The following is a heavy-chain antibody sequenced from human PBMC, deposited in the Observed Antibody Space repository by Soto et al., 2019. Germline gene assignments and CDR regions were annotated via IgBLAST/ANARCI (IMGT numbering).Heavy chain of an antibody. Sequence: GGSLRLSCAASGFTFSSYAMSWVRQAPGKGLEWVSAISGSGGSTYYADSVKGRFTISRDNSKNTLYLQMNSLRAEDTAVYYCASRVAGRLYYFVYWGQGTLVTVSS. D-gene: IGHD2-15*01. CDR3: ASRVAGRLYYFVY. CDR1: GFTFSSYA. V-gene: IGHV3-23*01. J-gene: IGHJ4*02. CDR2: ISGSGGST.